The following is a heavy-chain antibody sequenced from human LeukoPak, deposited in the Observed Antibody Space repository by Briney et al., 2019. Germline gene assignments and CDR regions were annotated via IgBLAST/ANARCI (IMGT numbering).Heavy chain of an antibody. J-gene: IGHJ6*04. V-gene: IGHV3-11*04. CDR1: GFIFSDYY. CDR2: ISSSGSTI. D-gene: IGHD3-10*02. Sequence: GGSLRLSCAASGFIFSDYYLNWVRQAPGKGLEWVSYISSSGSTIYYADSVKGRFTISRDNAKNSLYLQMNSLRAEDTAVYYCAELGITMIGGVWGKGTTVTISS. CDR3: AELGITMIGGV.